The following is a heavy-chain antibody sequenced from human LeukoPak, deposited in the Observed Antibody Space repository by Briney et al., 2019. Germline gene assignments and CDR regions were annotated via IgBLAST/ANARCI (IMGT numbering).Heavy chain of an antibody. V-gene: IGHV3-23*01. CDR2: IYENGGTT. Sequence: PGGSLRLSCVGSGFTFRSHAMSWVRQAPEKGLEFVSGIYENGGTTYYADSVEGRFTISRDNSKNTLYLQMNSLRAEDTAVYYCAKQLGYCSDGSCYFPYWGQGTLVTVSS. D-gene: IGHD2-15*01. CDR3: AKQLGYCSDGSCYFPY. J-gene: IGHJ4*02. CDR1: GFTFRSHA.